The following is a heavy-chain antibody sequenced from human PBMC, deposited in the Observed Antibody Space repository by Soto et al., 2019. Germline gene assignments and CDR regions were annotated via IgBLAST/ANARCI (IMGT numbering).Heavy chain of an antibody. CDR3: AKDHIAAAWWRAKHNSGMDV. CDR1: GFTFSSYA. J-gene: IGHJ6*02. V-gene: IGHV3-23*01. Sequence: HPGGSLRLSCAASGFTFSSYAMSWVRQAPGKGLEWVSAISGSGGSTYYADSVKGRFTISRDNSKNTLYLQMNSLRAEDTAVYYCAKDHIAAAWWRAKHNSGMDVWGPGTTVTVSS. CDR2: ISGSGGST. D-gene: IGHD2-15*01.